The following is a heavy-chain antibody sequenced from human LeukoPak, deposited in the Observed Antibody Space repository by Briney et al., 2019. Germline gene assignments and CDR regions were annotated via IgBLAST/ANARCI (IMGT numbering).Heavy chain of an antibody. D-gene: IGHD6-13*01. V-gene: IGHV3-53*01. CDR2: IYSGGST. Sequence: PGGSLRLSCAASGFTVSSNYMSWVRQAPGKGLEWVSVIYSGGSTYYADSVKGRFTISRDNSKNTLYLQMNSLRAEDTAVYYCARARRGLAAAGGFDYWGQGTLVTVSS. J-gene: IGHJ4*02. CDR1: GFTVSSNY. CDR3: ARARRGLAAAGGFDY.